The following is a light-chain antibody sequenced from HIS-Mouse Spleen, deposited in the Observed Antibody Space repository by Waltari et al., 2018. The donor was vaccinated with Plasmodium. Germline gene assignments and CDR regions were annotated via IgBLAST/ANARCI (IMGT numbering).Light chain of an antibody. V-gene: IGLV3-10*01. J-gene: IGLJ3*02. CDR1: ALPKKY. Sequence: SYELTQPPSVSVSPGQTARITCSGAALPKKYAYWYQQRSGQAPVLVFNEDSKRPSGIPERFSGSSSVKMATVTISGAQVEDEADYYCYSTDSSGNHRVFGGGTKLTVL. CDR2: EDS. CDR3: YSTDSSGNHRV.